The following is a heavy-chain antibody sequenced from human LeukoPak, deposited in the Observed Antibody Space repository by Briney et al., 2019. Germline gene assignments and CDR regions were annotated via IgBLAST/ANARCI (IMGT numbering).Heavy chain of an antibody. CDR3: ARDSLGYCSGGSCLNWFDP. Sequence: GGSLRLSCAASGSTFSSYGMHWVRQAPGKGLEWVAVISYDGSNKYYADSVKGRFTISRDNSKNTLYLQMNSLRAEDTAVYYCARDSLGYCSGGSCLNWFDPWGQGTLVTVSS. V-gene: IGHV3-30*03. D-gene: IGHD2-15*01. J-gene: IGHJ5*02. CDR1: GSTFSSYG. CDR2: ISYDGSNK.